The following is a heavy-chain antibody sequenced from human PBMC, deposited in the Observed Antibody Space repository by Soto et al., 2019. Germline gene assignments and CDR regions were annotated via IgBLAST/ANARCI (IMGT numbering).Heavy chain of an antibody. CDR1: GGTFSSYA. D-gene: IGHD1-26*01. CDR3: GRGRSGELVIFY. Sequence: SVKVSCKASGGTFSSYAISWVRQAPGQGLEWMGGIIPIFGTANYAQKFQGRVTITADESTGTAYMELSSLRSEDTAVYYCGRGRSGELVIFYWGQGTLVTVSS. CDR2: IIPIFGTA. V-gene: IGHV1-69*13. J-gene: IGHJ4*02.